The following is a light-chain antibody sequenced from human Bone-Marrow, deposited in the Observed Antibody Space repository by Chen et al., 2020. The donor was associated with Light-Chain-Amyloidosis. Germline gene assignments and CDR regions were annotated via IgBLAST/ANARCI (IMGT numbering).Light chain of an antibody. CDR2: DVS. Sequence: QSALTQPASVSGSPGQSITVSCTGASRDVGGYNHVSWDQQPPGKAPQLMIYDVSDRPSGVSDRFPGSKAGHPASLTLSGLQAEDEADYYCSSYTSRFIVVFGGGTKLTVL. J-gene: IGLJ2*01. CDR1: SRDVGGYNH. CDR3: SSYTSRFIVV. V-gene: IGLV2-14*01.